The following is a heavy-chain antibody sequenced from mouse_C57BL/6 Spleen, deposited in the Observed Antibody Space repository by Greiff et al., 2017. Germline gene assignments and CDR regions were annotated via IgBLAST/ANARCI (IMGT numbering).Heavy chain of an antibody. CDR3: ARGGITTDDY. J-gene: IGHJ2*01. D-gene: IGHD1-2*01. CDR2: INPSTGGT. V-gene: IGHV1-42*01. Sequence: VQLQQSGPELVKPGASVKISCKASGYSFTGYYMNWVKQSPEKSLEWIGEINPSTGGTTYNQKFKAKATLTVDKSSSTAYMQLKGLTSEDSAVYYCARGGITTDDYWGQGTTLTVSS. CDR1: GYSFTGYY.